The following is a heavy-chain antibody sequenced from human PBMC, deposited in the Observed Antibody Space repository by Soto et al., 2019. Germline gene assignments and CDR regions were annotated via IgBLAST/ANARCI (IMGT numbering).Heavy chain of an antibody. V-gene: IGHV3-15*07. J-gene: IGHJ4*02. D-gene: IGHD3-22*01. Sequence: GGSLRLSCAASGFTFSNAWMSWVRQAPGKGLEWVGRIKSKTDGGTTDYAAPVKGRFTISRDDSKNTLYLQMNSLKTEDTAVYYCTTDGVEYYYDSSGYVWGQGTLVTVSS. CDR3: TTDGVEYYYDSSGYV. CDR2: IKSKTDGGTT. CDR1: GFTFSNAW.